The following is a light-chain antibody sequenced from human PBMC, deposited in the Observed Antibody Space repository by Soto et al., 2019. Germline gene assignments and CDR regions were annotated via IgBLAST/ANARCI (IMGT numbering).Light chain of an antibody. CDR1: QSVSSSY. J-gene: IGKJ5*01. CDR3: QHCGSSPPIT. CDR2: DAS. V-gene: IGKV3-20*01. Sequence: EIVLTQSPGTLSLSPGERATLSCRASQSVSSSYLAWYQQKPGQAPRLLIYDASNRATGIPARFSGSGSGTDFTLTISRLEPEDFAVYYCQHCGSSPPITFGQGTRLEIK.